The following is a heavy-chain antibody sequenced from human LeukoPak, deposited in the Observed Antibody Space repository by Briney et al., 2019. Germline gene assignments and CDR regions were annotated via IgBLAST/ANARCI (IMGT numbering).Heavy chain of an antibody. CDR1: GGSISSSSYY. CDR3: ARHSGYDFWSGYSPFGYYFDY. V-gene: IGHV4-39*01. D-gene: IGHD3-3*01. J-gene: IGHJ4*02. Sequence: SETLSLTCTVSGGSISSSSYYWGWIRQPPGKGLEWIGSIYYSGSTYYNPSLKSRVTISVDTSKNQFSLKLSSVTAADTAVYYCARHSGYDFWSGYSPFGYYFDYWGQGTLVTVSS. CDR2: IYYSGST.